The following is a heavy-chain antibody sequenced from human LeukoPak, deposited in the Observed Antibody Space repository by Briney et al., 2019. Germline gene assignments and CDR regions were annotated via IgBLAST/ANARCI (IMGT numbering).Heavy chain of an antibody. Sequence: TSETLSLTCSVSGGSISNYFWSWIRQPPGKGLEWIGYIYHGGSTYYNPSLKSRVTISVDTSKNRFSLKLSSVTAADTAVYFCARFGALVATIGNWFDPWGQGTLVTASS. CDR2: IYHGGST. CDR3: ARFGALVATIGNWFDP. V-gene: IGHV4-59*01. CDR1: GGSISNYF. D-gene: IGHD5-12*01. J-gene: IGHJ5*02.